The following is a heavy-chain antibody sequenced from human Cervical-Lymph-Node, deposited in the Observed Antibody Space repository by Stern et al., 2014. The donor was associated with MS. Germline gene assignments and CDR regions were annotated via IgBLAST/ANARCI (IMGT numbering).Heavy chain of an antibody. Sequence: DQLVESGAEVKKPGASVKVSCKASGDTFTNYYIHWVRQAPGQGLEWMGIINPSDGSTGHAPKFQGRLSMTSDTSTSTVYMELSSLISEDTAVYYCARKLPPDTPMTDYYYGLDVWGQGTTVTVSS. CDR3: ARKLPPDTPMTDYYYGLDV. J-gene: IGHJ6*02. V-gene: IGHV1-46*01. CDR1: GDTFTNYY. CDR2: INPSDGST. D-gene: IGHD5-18*01.